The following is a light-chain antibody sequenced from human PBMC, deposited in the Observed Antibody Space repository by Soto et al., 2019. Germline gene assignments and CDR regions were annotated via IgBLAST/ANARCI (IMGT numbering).Light chain of an antibody. CDR2: EVS. CDR1: SSDVGSYNL. CDR3: CSYAGSSTVV. Sequence: QSVLTQPASVSGSPGQSITISCTGTSSDVGSYNLVSWYQQHPGKAPKLMIYEVSKRPSGVSNRFSGSKSGNTASLTIPGLQAEDEAAYYCCSYAGSSTVVFGGGTKLTVL. J-gene: IGLJ2*01. V-gene: IGLV2-23*02.